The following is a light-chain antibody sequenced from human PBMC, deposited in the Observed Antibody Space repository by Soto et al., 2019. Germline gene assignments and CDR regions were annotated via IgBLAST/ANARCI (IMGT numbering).Light chain of an antibody. J-gene: IGLJ1*01. V-gene: IGLV2-14*01. CDR2: DVS. Sequence: QSVLTQPASVSGSPGQSITISCTGTSSDVGGYNYVSWYQQHPGKAPKFMTYDVSNRPSGVSNRFSGSKSGNTASLTISGLQAEDEADYYCSSYTTSNTRQIVFGTGTQLTVL. CDR3: SSYTTSNTRQIV. CDR1: SSDVGGYNY.